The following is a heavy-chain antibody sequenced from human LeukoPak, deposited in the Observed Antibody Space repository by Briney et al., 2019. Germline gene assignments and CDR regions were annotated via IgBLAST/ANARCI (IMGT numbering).Heavy chain of an antibody. CDR1: GYSFTNYW. J-gene: IGHJ3*02. CDR2: IYPSDSDT. CDR3: ARGLLPSARQAFDI. Sequence: GESLKISCKGSGYSFTNYWIGWVRQMPGKGLEWMGIIYPSDSDTRYRPSFQGQVTISADKSISTTYLQWSSLKASDTAMYYCARGLLPSARQAFDIWGQGTMVTVSS. D-gene: IGHD1-26*01. V-gene: IGHV5-51*01.